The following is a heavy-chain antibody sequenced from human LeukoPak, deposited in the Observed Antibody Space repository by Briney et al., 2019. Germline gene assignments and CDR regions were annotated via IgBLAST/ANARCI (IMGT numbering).Heavy chain of an antibody. CDR2: IIPIFGTA. V-gene: IGHV1-69*13. CDR3: ARGGNTMVRGVSPGYYFDY. D-gene: IGHD3-10*01. Sequence: ASVKVSCKASGGTFSSYAISWVRQAPGQGLEWMGGIIPIFGTANYAQKFQGRVTITADESTSTAYMELSSLRSEDTAVYYCARGGNTMVRGVSPGYYFDYRGQGTLVTVSS. CDR1: GGTFSSYA. J-gene: IGHJ4*02.